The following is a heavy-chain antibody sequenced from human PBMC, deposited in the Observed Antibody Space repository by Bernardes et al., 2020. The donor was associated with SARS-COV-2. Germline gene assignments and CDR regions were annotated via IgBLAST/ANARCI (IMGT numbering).Heavy chain of an antibody. D-gene: IGHD3-16*01. CDR2: LFGSGSGA. Sequence: GGTLHLSCAASGFTFRSSALNWVRQAPGPGLAWVSGLFGSGSGAYYADSVKGRFTVSRDNSKKTLYLQMNSLRAEDKAIYYCAKDKGRFGEPVVVWYFDSWGQGTLVSV. J-gene: IGHJ4*02. CDR1: GFTFRSSA. CDR3: AKDKGRFGEPVVVWYFDS. V-gene: IGHV3-23*01.